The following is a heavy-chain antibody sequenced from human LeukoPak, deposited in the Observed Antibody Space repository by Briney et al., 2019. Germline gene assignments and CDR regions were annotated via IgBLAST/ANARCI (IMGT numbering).Heavy chain of an antibody. CDR2: IIPIFGTA. J-gene: IGHJ4*02. D-gene: IGHD1-26*01. CDR3: ARLSLYSGSYYVFDY. Sequence: SVKVSCKASGGTFSSYAISWVRQAPGQGLEWMGGIIPIFGTANYAQKFQGRVTITTDESTSTAYMELSSLRSEDTAVYYCARLSLYSGSYYVFDYWGQGTLVTVSS. CDR1: GGTFSSYA. V-gene: IGHV1-69*05.